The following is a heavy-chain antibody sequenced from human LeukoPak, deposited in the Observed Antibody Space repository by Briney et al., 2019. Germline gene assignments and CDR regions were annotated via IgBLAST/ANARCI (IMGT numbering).Heavy chain of an antibody. CDR2: ISSSGSTI. D-gene: IGHD2-2*01. Sequence: GGSLRLSCAASGFTFSGYYMSWIRQAPGKGLEWVSYISSSGSTIYYADSVKGRFTISRDNAKNSLYLQMNSLRAEDTAVYYCARDRAQYCSSTSCQDWFDPWGQGTLVTVSS. J-gene: IGHJ5*02. V-gene: IGHV3-11*01. CDR1: GFTFSGYY. CDR3: ARDRAQYCSSTSCQDWFDP.